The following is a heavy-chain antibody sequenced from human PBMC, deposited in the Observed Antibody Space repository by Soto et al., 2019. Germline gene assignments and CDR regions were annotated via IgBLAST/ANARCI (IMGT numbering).Heavy chain of an antibody. CDR3: ARLREAYSRYDSDGWFDP. CDR2: ISAYNGNT. Sequence: QVQLVQSGAEVKKPGASVKVSCKASGYTFTSYGISWVRQAPGQGLEWMGWISAYNGNTNYAQKIQGRVTMTTDPSTSTAYMELRSLRSDDTAVYYCARLREAYSRYDSDGWFDPWGQGTLVTVSS. D-gene: IGHD5-12*01. CDR1: GYTFTSYG. V-gene: IGHV1-18*01. J-gene: IGHJ5*02.